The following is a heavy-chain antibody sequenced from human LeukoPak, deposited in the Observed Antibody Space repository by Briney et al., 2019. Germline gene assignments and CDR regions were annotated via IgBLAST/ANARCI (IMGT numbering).Heavy chain of an antibody. Sequence: SETLSLTCTVSGGSISSYYWSWIRQPPGKGLEWIGYIYYSGSTNYNPSLKSRVTISVDASKNQFSLKLSSVTAADTAVYYCARLNSGYYSQFDYWGQGTLVTVSS. J-gene: IGHJ4*02. V-gene: IGHV4-59*08. CDR1: GGSISSYY. D-gene: IGHD3-22*01. CDR3: ARLNSGYYSQFDY. CDR2: IYYSGST.